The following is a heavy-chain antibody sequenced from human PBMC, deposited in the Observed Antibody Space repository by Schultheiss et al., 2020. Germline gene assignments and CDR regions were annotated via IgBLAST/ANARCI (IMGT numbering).Heavy chain of an antibody. CDR3: AKLENWNYFPN. Sequence: GGSLRLSCAASGFTFSSSAMSWVRQAPGKGLEWVSAISGSGGSTYYADSVKGRFTISRDNSKNTLYLQMNSLRAEDTAVYYCAKLENWNYFPNWGQGTLVTVSS. V-gene: IGHV3-23*01. J-gene: IGHJ4*02. CDR1: GFTFSSSA. D-gene: IGHD1-7*01. CDR2: ISGSGGST.